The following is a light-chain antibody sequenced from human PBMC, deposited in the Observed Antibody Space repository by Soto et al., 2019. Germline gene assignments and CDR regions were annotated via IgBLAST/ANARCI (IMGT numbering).Light chain of an antibody. J-gene: IGKJ5*01. CDR2: GAS. CDR1: QSVSSSY. V-gene: IGKV3-20*01. CDR3: QQHGGSPIT. Sequence: ESVLTQSPGTLSLSPGERATLSCRASQSVSSSYLAWYQQKPGQAPRLLIYGASSRATGIPGRFSGSGSGTDFTLTISRLEPEDFAVYYCQQHGGSPITFGQGTRLEIK.